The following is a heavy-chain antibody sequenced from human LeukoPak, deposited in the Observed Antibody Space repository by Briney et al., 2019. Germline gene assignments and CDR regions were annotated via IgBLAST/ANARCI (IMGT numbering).Heavy chain of an antibody. J-gene: IGHJ4*02. V-gene: IGHV3-74*01. CDR3: ARQGPLGNFDY. CDR1: GFTFSNYW. CDR2: IKSDGTTT. D-gene: IGHD1-14*01. Sequence: GVSLRLSCAASGFTFSNYWMHWVRQAPGKGLAWVARIKSDGTTTSDADSVKGRFTISRDNAKNTLYLQMTSLRADDTALYYCARQGPLGNFDYWGQGTLVTVSS.